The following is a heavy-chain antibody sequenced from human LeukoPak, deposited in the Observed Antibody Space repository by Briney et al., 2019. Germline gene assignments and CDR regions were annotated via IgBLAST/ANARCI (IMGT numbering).Heavy chain of an antibody. CDR2: ISYDGSNK. D-gene: IGHD6-19*01. J-gene: IGHJ3*02. V-gene: IGHV3-30*01. Sequence: GGSLRLSCAASGFTFSSYAMHWVRQAPGKGLEWVAVISYDGSNKYYADSVKGRFTISRDNSKNTLYLQMNSLRAEDTAVYYCASTTSGFDAFDIWGQGTMVTVSS. CDR3: ASTTSGFDAFDI. CDR1: GFTFSSYA.